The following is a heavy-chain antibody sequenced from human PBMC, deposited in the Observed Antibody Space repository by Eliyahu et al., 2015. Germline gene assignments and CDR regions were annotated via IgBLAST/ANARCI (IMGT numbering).Heavy chain of an antibody. V-gene: IGHV4-59*01. CDR3: ARAGDRGGYYYYYMDV. CDR1: GXXXSSXY. J-gene: IGHJ6*03. Sequence: QVQLQESGPGLVKPSETLSLTCTVXGXXXSSXYWSWIRQPPGKGXEWIGYIYYSGSTNYNPSLKSRVTISVDTSKNQFSLKLSSVTAADTAVYYCARAGDRGGYYYYYMDVWGKGTTVTVSS. CDR2: IYYSGST. D-gene: IGHD2-21*02.